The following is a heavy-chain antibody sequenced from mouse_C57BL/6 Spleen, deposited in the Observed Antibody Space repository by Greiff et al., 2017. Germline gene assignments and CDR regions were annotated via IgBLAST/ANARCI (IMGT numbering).Heavy chain of an antibody. CDR2: IYPRSGNT. Sequence: VQGVESGAELARPGASVKLSCKASGYTFTSYGISWVKQRTGQGLEWIGEIYPRSGNTYYNEKFKGKATLTADKSSSTAYMELRSLTSEDSAVYFCARFHGTAMDYWGQGTSVTVSS. CDR1: GYTFTSYG. J-gene: IGHJ4*01. V-gene: IGHV1-81*01. D-gene: IGHD1-1*01. CDR3: ARFHGTAMDY.